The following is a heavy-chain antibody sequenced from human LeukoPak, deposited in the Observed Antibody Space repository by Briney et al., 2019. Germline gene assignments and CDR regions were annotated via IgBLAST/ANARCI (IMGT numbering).Heavy chain of an antibody. CDR2: IYPGVSDT. CDR3: ARSRVVAATGENYYYYMDV. J-gene: IGHJ6*03. V-gene: IGHV5-51*01. CDR1: GYSFTSYW. Sequence: GESLKISCKGSGYSFTSYWIGWVRQMPGKGLEWMGIIYPGVSDTRYSPSFQGQVTISADKSISTAYLQWSSLKASDTAMYYCARSRVVAATGENYYYYMDVWGKGTTVTVSS. D-gene: IGHD2-15*01.